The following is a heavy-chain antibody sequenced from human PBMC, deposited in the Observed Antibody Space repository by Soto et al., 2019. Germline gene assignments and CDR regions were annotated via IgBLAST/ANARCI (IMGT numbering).Heavy chain of an antibody. Sequence: QVQLQQSGPALVKPSQTLSLTCAITGDSVSSNRAGWSWVRQSRSRGLEWLGRTYYRSNWYYEYAVSVRGRITINPATSKNQSSLQRNSVTPEDTAVYFCARVEQYSGRIFDYWGQGNLVTVSS. CDR1: GDSVSSNRAG. CDR2: TYYRSNWYY. D-gene: IGHD1-26*01. CDR3: ARVEQYSGRIFDY. V-gene: IGHV6-1*01. J-gene: IGHJ4*01.